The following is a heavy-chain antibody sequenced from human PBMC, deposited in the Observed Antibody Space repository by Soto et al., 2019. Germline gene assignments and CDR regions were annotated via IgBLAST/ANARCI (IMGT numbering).Heavy chain of an antibody. D-gene: IGHD5-18*01. J-gene: IGHJ4*02. CDR1: GFTFSSYA. V-gene: IGHV3-30-3*01. CDR3: AREPLNAMAQYYFDY. CDR2: ISYDGSNK. Sequence: QVQLVESGGGVVQPGRSLRLSCAASGFTFSSYAMHWVRQAPGKGLEWVAVISYDGSNKYYADSVKGRFTISRDNSKNTLYLQMNSLRAEDTAVYYCAREPLNAMAQYYFDYWGQGTLVTVSS.